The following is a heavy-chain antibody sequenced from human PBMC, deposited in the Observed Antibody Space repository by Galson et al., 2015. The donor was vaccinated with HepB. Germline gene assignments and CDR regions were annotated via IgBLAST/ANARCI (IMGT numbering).Heavy chain of an antibody. CDR1: GYTFTSYY. CDR2: IKPSGGST. V-gene: IGHV1-46*03. D-gene: IGHD3-10*01. J-gene: IGHJ6*02. CDR3: ARQPAMVRGVISPSRVDYYYGMDV. Sequence: SVKVSCKASGYTFTSYYMHWVRQAPGQGLEWMGIIKPSGGSTSYAQKFQGRVTMTRDTSTSTVYMELSSLRSEDTAVYYCARQPAMVRGVISPSRVDYYYGMDVWGQGTTVTVSS.